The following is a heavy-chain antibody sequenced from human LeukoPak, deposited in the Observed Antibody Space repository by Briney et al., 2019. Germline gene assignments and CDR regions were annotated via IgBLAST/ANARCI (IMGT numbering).Heavy chain of an antibody. CDR3: VRWRGEYYFDY. CDR2: IYPGDSDT. Sequence: GESLKISCKASGYKFTSYWIGWVRQMPGKGLEWLGIIYPGDSDTRSSPSFQGQVTISADKSKTTVYLQWSSPEASDSAMYYCVRWRGEYYFDYWGQGTLVTVSS. J-gene: IGHJ4*02. CDR1: GYKFTSYW. D-gene: IGHD3-10*01. V-gene: IGHV5-51*01.